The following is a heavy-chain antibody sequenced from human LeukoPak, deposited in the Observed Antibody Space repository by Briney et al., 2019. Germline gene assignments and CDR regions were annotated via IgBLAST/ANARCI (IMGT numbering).Heavy chain of an antibody. Sequence: SETLSLTCTVSGDSISNGTYYWNWIRQPAGKGLEWIGRIYSTGSTNYNPSLKSRVTISVDTSKNQFSLKLSSVTAADTAVYYCARSSYYYDSSGYHYSAHYFDYWGQGTLVTVSS. CDR3: ARSSYYYDSSGYHYSAHYFDY. D-gene: IGHD3-22*01. CDR1: GDSISNGTYY. V-gene: IGHV4-61*02. CDR2: IYSTGST. J-gene: IGHJ4*02.